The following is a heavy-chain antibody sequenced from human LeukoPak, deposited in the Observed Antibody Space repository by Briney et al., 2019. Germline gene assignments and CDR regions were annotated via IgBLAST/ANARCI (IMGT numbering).Heavy chain of an antibody. J-gene: IGHJ5*02. CDR2: ISYDGSNK. V-gene: IGHV3-30*18. CDR3: AKAFGSGYEHNWFDP. Sequence: GGSLRLSCAASGFTFSSYGMHWVRQAPGKGLEWVAFISYDGSNKYYADSVKGRFTISRDNSKNTLYLQMNSLRAEDTAVYYCAKAFGSGYEHNWFDPWGQGTLVTVSS. D-gene: IGHD5-12*01. CDR1: GFTFSSYG.